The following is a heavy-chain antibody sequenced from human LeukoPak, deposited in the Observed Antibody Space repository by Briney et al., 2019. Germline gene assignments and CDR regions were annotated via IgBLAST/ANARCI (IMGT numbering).Heavy chain of an antibody. CDR3: AKEGGDSSNYWFDY. V-gene: IGHV3-43*02. D-gene: IGHD5-24*01. Sequence: GGSLRLSCAASGLTFEEYAMHWVRQVPGKGLEWVSVINGNGGITKYADFVKDRFTISRDNSKESLHLQMNSLTNDDTATYYCAKEGGDSSNYWFDYWGQGSLVIVSS. CDR1: GLTFEEYA. CDR2: INGNGGIT. J-gene: IGHJ5*01.